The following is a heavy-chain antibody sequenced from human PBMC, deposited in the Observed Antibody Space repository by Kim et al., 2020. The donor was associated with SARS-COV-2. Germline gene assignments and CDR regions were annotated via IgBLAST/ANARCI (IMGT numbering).Heavy chain of an antibody. CDR2: IDPSDSYT. J-gene: IGHJ5*02. D-gene: IGHD1-26*01. CDR3: ARQWRGELLNWFDP. CDR1: GYSFTSCW. V-gene: IGHV5-10-1*01. Sequence: GASLKISCKGSGYSFTSCWISWVRQMPGKGLEWMGRIDPSDSYTNYSPSFQGHVTISADKSISTAYLQWSSLKASDTAMYYCARQWRGELLNWFDPWGQGTLVTVSS.